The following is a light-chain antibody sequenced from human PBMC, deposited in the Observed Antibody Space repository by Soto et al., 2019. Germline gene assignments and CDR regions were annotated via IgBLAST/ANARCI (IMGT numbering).Light chain of an antibody. CDR2: DNN. J-gene: IGLJ2*01. CDR3: ATWDSSLSFVV. Sequence: QSVLTQPPSVSATPGQRVTISCSGSTSNVGSNSVSWYQQPPGTAPKLLIYDNNKRPSGLPDRFSGSKSGASAALGITGLQTGDEADYFCATWDSSLSFVVFGRGTKVTVL. V-gene: IGLV1-51*01. CDR1: TSNVGSNS.